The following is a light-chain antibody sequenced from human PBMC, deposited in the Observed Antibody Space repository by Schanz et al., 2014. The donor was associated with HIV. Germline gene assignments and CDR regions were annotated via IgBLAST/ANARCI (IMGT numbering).Light chain of an antibody. Sequence: QSALTQPASVSGSPGQSITISCTGTSSDVGGDKHVSWYQQYPGKAPKLMIYEVTKRPSGVPDRFSGSKSGNTASLTFSGLQAEDEADYYCCSYTTSSTLVFGGGTKLTVL. J-gene: IGLJ2*01. CDR2: EVT. CDR1: SSDVGGDKH. CDR3: CSYTTSSTLV. V-gene: IGLV2-14*01.